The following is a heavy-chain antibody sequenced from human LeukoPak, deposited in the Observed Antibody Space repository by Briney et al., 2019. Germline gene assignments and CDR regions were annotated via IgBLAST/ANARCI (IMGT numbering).Heavy chain of an antibody. CDR1: GGSFSGYY. Sequence: SETLSLTCAVYGGSFSGYYWSWIRQPPGKGLEWIGEINHSGSTNYNPSLKNRVTISVDTSKNQFSLKLSSVTAADTAVYYCARDGIAAAGSWFDPWGQGTLVTVSS. V-gene: IGHV4-34*01. D-gene: IGHD6-13*01. CDR2: INHSGST. J-gene: IGHJ5*02. CDR3: ARDGIAAAGSWFDP.